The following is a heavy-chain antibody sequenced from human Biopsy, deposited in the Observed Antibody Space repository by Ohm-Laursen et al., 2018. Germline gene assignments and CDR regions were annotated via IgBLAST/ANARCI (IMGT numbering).Heavy chain of an antibody. D-gene: IGHD1-1*01. CDR2: FNTENGNT. CDR3: ARAKLEPVYYYYGMDV. V-gene: IGHV1-18*01. J-gene: IGHJ6*02. CDR1: GYTFTSYG. Sequence: ASVKVSCKASGYTFTSYGISWVRQAPGQGLEWMGWFNTENGNTIYAQNLQGRVTMTADTSTSTAYMEVTSLRSDDTAVYYCARAKLEPVYYYYGMDVWGQGTTVTVSS.